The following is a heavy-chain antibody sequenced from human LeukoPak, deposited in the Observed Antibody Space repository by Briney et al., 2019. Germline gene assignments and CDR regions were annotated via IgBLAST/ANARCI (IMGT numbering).Heavy chain of an antibody. CDR2: IYYSGST. V-gene: IGHV4-59*12. D-gene: IGHD3-10*01. Sequence: SETLSLTCTVSGGSISSYYWSWIRQPPGKGLEWIGYIYYSGSTNYNPSLKSRVTISVDTSKNQFSLKLSSVTAADTAVYYCAREMRFGGYFGYWGQGTLVTVSS. CDR3: AREMRFGGYFGY. CDR1: GGSISSYY. J-gene: IGHJ4*02.